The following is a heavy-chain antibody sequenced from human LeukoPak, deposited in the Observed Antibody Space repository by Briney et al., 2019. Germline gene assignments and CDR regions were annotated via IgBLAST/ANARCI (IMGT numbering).Heavy chain of an antibody. CDR2: ISSSSSYI. CDR3: ARKTGYSSSWQYYYYYGMDV. D-gene: IGHD6-13*01. J-gene: IGHJ6*02. CDR1: GFTFSSYS. V-gene: IGHV3-21*01. Sequence: GGSLRLSCAASGFTFSSYSMNWVRQAPGKGLEWVSSISSSSSYIYYADSVKGRFTISRDNAKNSLYLQMNSLRAEDTAVYYCARKTGYSSSWQYYYYYGMDVWGQGTTVTVSS.